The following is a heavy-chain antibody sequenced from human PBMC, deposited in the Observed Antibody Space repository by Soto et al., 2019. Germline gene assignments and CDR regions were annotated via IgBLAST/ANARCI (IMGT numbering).Heavy chain of an antibody. V-gene: IGHV4-31*03. J-gene: IGHJ5*02. CDR1: GGSISSGGYY. CDR2: IYYSGST. Sequence: QVQLQESGPGLVKPSQTLSLTCTVSGGSISSGGYYWSWIRQHPGKGLEWIGYIYYSGSTYYNPSLKRRVPTAVETSKTKFSLKRRYVSAASTTVYYWARSVDPWAQGTLATFPS. CDR3: ARSVDP.